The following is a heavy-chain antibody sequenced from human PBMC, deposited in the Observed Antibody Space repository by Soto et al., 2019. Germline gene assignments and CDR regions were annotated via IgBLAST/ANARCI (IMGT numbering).Heavy chain of an antibody. J-gene: IGHJ5*02. CDR1: GGTFSNYA. Sequence: QVQLVQSGAEVKKPGSSVKVSCKASGGTFSNYAISWVRQAPGQGLEWVGGIIPIFDTTNFAQKFKGRVTITADEYKTTAYMELSGMRSDYTAVYYCARDGGGDGYCGNWLDPWGQGTLVTVSS. D-gene: IGHD2-21*01. V-gene: IGHV1-69*12. CDR3: ARDGGGDGYCGNWLDP. CDR2: IIPIFDTT.